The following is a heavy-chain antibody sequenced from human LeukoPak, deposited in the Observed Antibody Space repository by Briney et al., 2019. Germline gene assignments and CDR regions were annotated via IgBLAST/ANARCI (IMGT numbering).Heavy chain of an antibody. V-gene: IGHV4-34*01. J-gene: IGHJ4*02. CDR3: ARRNDYVWGSYRYTRGYFDY. Sequence: SETLSLTCAVYGGSFSGYYWSWIRQPPGKGLEWIGEINHSGSTNYNPSLKSRVTISVDTSKNQFSLKLSSVTAADTAVYYCARRNDYVWGSYRYTRGYFDYWGQGTLVTVSS. D-gene: IGHD3-16*02. CDR1: GGSFSGYY. CDR2: INHSGST.